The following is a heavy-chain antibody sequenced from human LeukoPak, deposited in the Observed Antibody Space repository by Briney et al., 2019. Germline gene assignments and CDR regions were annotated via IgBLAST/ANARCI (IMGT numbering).Heavy chain of an antibody. J-gene: IGHJ4*02. D-gene: IGHD2-2*01. CDR3: AKDRALPAAKYYFDY. CDR1: GFTFSSSA. V-gene: IGHV3-23*01. CDR2: ISNNGGYT. Sequence: GGSLRLSCAASGFTFSSSAMSWVRQAPGKGLEWVSAISNNGGYTYYADSVQGRFTISRDNSKNTLYLQMNSLRAEDTAVYYCAKDRALPAAKYYFDYWGQGTLVTVSS.